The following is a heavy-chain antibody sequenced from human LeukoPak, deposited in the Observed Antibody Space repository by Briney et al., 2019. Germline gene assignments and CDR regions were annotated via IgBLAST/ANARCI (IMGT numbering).Heavy chain of an antibody. CDR1: GGSFSGYY. V-gene: IGHV4-34*01. CDR2: INHSGST. CDR3: ARSGDSSGYRYFDY. D-gene: IGHD3-22*01. Sequence: PSETLSLTCAVYGGSFSGYYWSWIRQPPGKGLEWIGEINHSGSTNYNPSLKSRVTISVDTSKNQFSLKLSSVTAADTAVYYCARSGDSSGYRYFDYWGQGNLVTVSS. J-gene: IGHJ4*02.